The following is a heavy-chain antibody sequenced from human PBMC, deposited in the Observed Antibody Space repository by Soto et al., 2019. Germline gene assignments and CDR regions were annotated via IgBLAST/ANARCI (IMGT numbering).Heavy chain of an antibody. CDR2: IYYSGST. J-gene: IGHJ4*02. CDR3: ARDGDYFGSGSPPLLSN. CDR1: GGSITSDNYC. D-gene: IGHD3-10*01. Sequence: QVQLQESGPGLVMPSQTLSLTCTVSGGSITSDNYCWTWIRQHPVKGLEWMGHIYYSGSTSYNPSLKSRGSTSTDTSKNPFSLELTSVTAAETAVYYCARDGDYFGSGSPPLLSNWGQGTLVTVSS. V-gene: IGHV4-31*03.